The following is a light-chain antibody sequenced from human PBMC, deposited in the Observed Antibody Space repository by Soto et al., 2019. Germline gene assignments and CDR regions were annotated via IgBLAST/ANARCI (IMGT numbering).Light chain of an antibody. CDR1: QSVSSSY. J-gene: IGKJ5*01. Sequence: EIVLTQSPGTLSLSPWERATLSCRASQSVSSSYLAWYQQKPDQAPRLLISGASTRAAGIPDRFSGRGSGTDFALTIHRVQPEDFAVYYCQQYGSSITFGQGTRLEIK. V-gene: IGKV3-20*01. CDR3: QQYGSSIT. CDR2: GAS.